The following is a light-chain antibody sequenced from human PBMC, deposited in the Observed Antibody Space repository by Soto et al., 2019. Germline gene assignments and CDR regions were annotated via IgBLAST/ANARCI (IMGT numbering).Light chain of an antibody. CDR1: TIDVDSSNY. CDR2: DVS. CDR3: CSYATTFYV. Sequence: QSALTQPRSVSGSPGQSVTISCTGPTIDVDSSNYVSWYQQHPGKAPKLMIYDVSERPSGVPDRFSGSKSGSTASLTISGLQAEDEADYYCCSYATTFYVFGSGTKVTAL. J-gene: IGLJ1*01. V-gene: IGLV2-11*01.